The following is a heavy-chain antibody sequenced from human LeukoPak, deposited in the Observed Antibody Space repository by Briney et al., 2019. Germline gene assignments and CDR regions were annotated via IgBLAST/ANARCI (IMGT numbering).Heavy chain of an antibody. CDR2: IDPSSTYI. V-gene: IGHV3-21*01. CDR3: ARAPTVLVGYCSSSSCQADY. CDR1: GFTFRSYS. D-gene: IGHD2-2*01. Sequence: AGGSLRLSCAASGFTFRSYSMNWVRQAPGKGLEWVSAIDPSSTYIYYADSVKGRFTISRDNAENSLYLQMNSLRVEDTAVYYCARAPTVLVGYCSSSSCQADYWGQGTLVTVSS. J-gene: IGHJ4*02.